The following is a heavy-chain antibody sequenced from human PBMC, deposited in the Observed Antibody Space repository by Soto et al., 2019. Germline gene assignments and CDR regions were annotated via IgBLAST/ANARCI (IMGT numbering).Heavy chain of an antibody. J-gene: IGHJ4*02. Sequence: QLQLQESGPGLVKPSETLSLTCTVSGASITSLYYYWGWIRQPPGKGLEWIGCSYHSGSTYYAPSLMSRVAMSVDTSKNQFSLKLNSVTAADTAVYYCARRGWGSSSFFDYWGQGTLVTVSS. CDR2: SYHSGST. D-gene: IGHD6-6*01. CDR1: GASITSLYYY. V-gene: IGHV4-39*01. CDR3: ARRGWGSSSFFDY.